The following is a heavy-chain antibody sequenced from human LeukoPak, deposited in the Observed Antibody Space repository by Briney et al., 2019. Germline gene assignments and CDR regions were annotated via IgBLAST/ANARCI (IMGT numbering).Heavy chain of an antibody. CDR2: INHSGST. CDR1: GGSFSGYY. CDR3: ARERRGSYSPYYYYYMDV. D-gene: IGHD1-26*01. J-gene: IGHJ6*03. V-gene: IGHV4-34*01. Sequence: SETLSLTCAVYGGSFSGYYWSWIRQPPGKGPEWIGEINHSGSTNYNPSLKSRVTMSVDTSKNQFSLKLSSVTAADTAVYYCARERRGSYSPYYYYYMDVWGKGTTVTVSS.